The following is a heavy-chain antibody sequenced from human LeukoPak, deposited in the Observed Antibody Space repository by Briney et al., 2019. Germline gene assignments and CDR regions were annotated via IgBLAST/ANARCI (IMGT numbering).Heavy chain of an antibody. D-gene: IGHD2/OR15-2a*01. CDR2: IYSDGNT. CDR1: GFTFSSYA. J-gene: IGHJ4*02. Sequence: GGSLRLSCAASGFTFSSYAMSWVRQAPGKGLEWVSVIYSDGNTYYADSVKGRFTISRDNSKNNLFLQMDSLRTEDTAIYYCASRMTFGGQGTLVTVSS. CDR3: ASRMTF. V-gene: IGHV3-23*01.